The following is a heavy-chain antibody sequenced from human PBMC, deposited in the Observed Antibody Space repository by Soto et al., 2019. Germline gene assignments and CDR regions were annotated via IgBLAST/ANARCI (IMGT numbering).Heavy chain of an antibody. CDR1: GFTFSSYA. CDR3: ARATSGWYKDAFDI. V-gene: IGHV3-30-3*01. CDR2: ISYDGSNK. D-gene: IGHD6-19*01. J-gene: IGHJ3*02. Sequence: QVQLVESGAGVVQPGRSLRLSCAASGFTFSSYAMHWVRQAPGKGLEWVAVISYDGSNKYYADSVKGRFTISRDNSKNTLYLQMNSLRAEDTAVYYCARATSGWYKDAFDIWGQGTMVTVSS.